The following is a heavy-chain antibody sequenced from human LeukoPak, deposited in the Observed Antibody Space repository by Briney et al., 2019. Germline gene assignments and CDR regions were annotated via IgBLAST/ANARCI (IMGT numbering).Heavy chain of an antibody. CDR2: ISGSGGGT. CDR1: GFTFSSYA. V-gene: IGHV3-23*01. Sequence: GGSLRLSCAASGFTFSSYAMSWVRRAPGKGLEWVSAISGSGGGTYYADSVKGRFTISRDNSKNTLYLQMNSLRAEDTAVYYCAKARSSGWYGYFDYWGQGTLVTVSS. CDR3: AKARSSGWYGYFDY. J-gene: IGHJ4*02. D-gene: IGHD6-19*01.